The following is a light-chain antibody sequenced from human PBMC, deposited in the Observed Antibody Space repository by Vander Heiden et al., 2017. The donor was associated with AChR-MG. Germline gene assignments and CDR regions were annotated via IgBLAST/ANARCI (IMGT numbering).Light chain of an antibody. V-gene: IGLV3-1*01. CDR2: QDS. CDR1: KLGDKY. CDR3: QAWDSSTVV. J-gene: IGLJ2*01. Sequence: SYELTQPPSVSVSPGQTARITCSGDKLGDKYACWYQQKPGQSLVLVIYQDSKRPSVIPGRFSGSNSGNTATLTISGTQAMDEADYYCQAWDSSTVVFGGGTKLTVL.